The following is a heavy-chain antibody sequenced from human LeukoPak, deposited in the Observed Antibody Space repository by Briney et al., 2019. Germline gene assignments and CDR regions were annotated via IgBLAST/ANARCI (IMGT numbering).Heavy chain of an antibody. J-gene: IGHJ3*02. D-gene: IGHD3-22*01. Sequence: GGSLRLSCAASGFTFSSYGMPWVRQAPGKGLEWVAVISYDGSNIYYADSVKGRFTISRDNSKNTLYLQMNSLRAEDTAVYYCAKPPTRRYYDSSGYPARGAFDIWGQGTMVTVSS. CDR1: GFTFSSYG. V-gene: IGHV3-30*18. CDR3: AKPPTRRYYDSSGYPARGAFDI. CDR2: ISYDGSNI.